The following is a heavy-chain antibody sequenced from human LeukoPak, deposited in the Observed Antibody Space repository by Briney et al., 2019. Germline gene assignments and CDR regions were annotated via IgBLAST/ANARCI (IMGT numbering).Heavy chain of an antibody. V-gene: IGHV1-69*04. CDR1: GGTFSSYA. CDR3: ARGGDGDYVGY. CDR2: IIPILGIA. D-gene: IGHD3-16*01. Sequence: SVKVSCKASGGTFSSYAISWVRQAPGQGLEWMGRIIPILGIANYAQKFQGRVTITADKSTSTAYMELSSLRSEDTAVCYCARGGDGDYVGYWGQGTLVTVSS. J-gene: IGHJ4*02.